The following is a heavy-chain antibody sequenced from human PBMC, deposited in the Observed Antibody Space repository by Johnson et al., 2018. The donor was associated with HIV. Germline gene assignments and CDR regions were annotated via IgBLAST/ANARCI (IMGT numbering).Heavy chain of an antibody. CDR1: GFTVSTNS. Sequence: VQLVESGGGVVQPGRSLRLSCAASGFTVSTNSMSWVRQAPGKGLEWVSVIYSGDRTYSAVSVKGRFTISRDSSKNTLFLQMNSLRVEDTAIYYCAGRSSAWYEDAFDIWGQGTMVTVSS. D-gene: IGHD6-19*01. J-gene: IGHJ3*02. CDR3: AGRSSAWYEDAFDI. CDR2: IYSGDRT. V-gene: IGHV3-66*01.